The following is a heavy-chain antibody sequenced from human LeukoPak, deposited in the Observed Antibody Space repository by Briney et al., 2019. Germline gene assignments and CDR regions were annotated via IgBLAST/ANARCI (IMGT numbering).Heavy chain of an antibody. V-gene: IGHV4-59*12. J-gene: IGHJ4*02. CDR1: SGSISRYY. CDR2: IYYTGST. CDR3: ARVRGGYNYFDY. D-gene: IGHD5-24*01. Sequence: SETLSLTCTVSSGSISRYYWSWIRQPPGKGLDWIGYIYYTGSTYYNPSLKSRVTISVDTSKNQFSLKLSSVTAADTAVYYCARVRGGYNYFDYWGQGTLVTVSS.